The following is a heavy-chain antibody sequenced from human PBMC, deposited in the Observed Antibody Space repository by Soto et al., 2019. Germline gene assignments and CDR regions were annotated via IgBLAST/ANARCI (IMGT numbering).Heavy chain of an antibody. V-gene: IGHV3-23*01. D-gene: IGHD2-15*01. CDR1: GFIFGNYM. J-gene: IGHJ3*02. CDR3: APHVHCSSGSCHYDAFDI. Sequence: EVQLLESGGGLVQPGESLRLSCAFSGFIFGNYMMTWVRQAPGKGLEWVSTIRDGGESTYYADSVKGRFTISRYNSKNTLYLQIDSLGAEDSAVYYCAPHVHCSSGSCHYDAFDIRGQGTMVTVSS. CDR2: IRDGGEST.